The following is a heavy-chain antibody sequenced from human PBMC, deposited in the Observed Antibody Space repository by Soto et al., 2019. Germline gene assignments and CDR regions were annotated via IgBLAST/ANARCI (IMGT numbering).Heavy chain of an antibody. CDR3: ARDRWGDGYNYYYGMDV. V-gene: IGHV4-59*01. D-gene: IGHD3-10*01. J-gene: IGHJ6*02. CDR1: GGSISSYY. Sequence: PSETLSLTCTVSGGSISSYYWSWIRQPPGKGLEWIGYIYYSGSTNYNPSLKSRVTISVDTSKNQFSLKLSSVTAAGTAVYYCARDRWGDGYNYYYGMDVWGQGTTVTVSS. CDR2: IYYSGST.